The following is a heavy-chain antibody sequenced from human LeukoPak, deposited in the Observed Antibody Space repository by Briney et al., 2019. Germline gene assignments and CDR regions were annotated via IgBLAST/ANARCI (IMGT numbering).Heavy chain of an antibody. J-gene: IGHJ5*02. D-gene: IGHD3-16*01. CDR3: VRQMIRFWFDP. V-gene: IGHV3-7*01. CDR2: INPDGTQK. Sequence: GGSLRLSCAASGFTFSLYWVTWVRQSPGKGLEWVADINPDGTQKYSVDSLKGRFTISRDNAKNSLFLHLNSLRVDDTATYYCVRQMIRFWFDPWGQGTRVTVSS. CDR1: GFTFSLYW.